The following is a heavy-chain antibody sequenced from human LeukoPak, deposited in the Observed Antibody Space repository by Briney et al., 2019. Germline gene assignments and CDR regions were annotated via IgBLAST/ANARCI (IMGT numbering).Heavy chain of an antibody. Sequence: GGSLRLSWAASGFTFSNAWMSWVRQAPGKGLEWVGRIKSKTDVGTTDYAAPVKGRFTISRDDSKNTLFLQMNSLKTEDTAVYYCTTKTYYYDSSGSQGGYWGQGTLVTVSS. CDR3: TTKTYYYDSSGSQGGY. J-gene: IGHJ4*02. D-gene: IGHD3-22*01. CDR2: IKSKTDVGTT. CDR1: GFTFSNAW. V-gene: IGHV3-15*01.